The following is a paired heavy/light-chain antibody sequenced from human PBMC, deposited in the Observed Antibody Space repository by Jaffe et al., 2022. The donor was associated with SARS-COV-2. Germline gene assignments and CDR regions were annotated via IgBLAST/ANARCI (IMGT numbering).Light chain of an antibody. J-gene: IGLJ3*02. CDR3: QAWDSHTAM. CDR1: GLDQYS. Sequence: SYELLQAPSVSVSPGQKATITCSADGLDQYSVCWYQQKPGQSPVLVIYKDTRRPSGIPERFSASNSGNTATLTISGTQTMDEADYYCQAWDSHTAMFGGGTRLTVL. V-gene: IGLV3-1*01. CDR2: KDT.
Heavy chain of an antibody. Sequence: QVQLVQSGAEVKKPGASVQVSCKASGYSFSNYYMYWVRQAPGQGLEWMGMINPSGGGTRYAEKFQGRVALTGDTSTNTVYMDLNSLKSDDTGVYFCARLAISGRGTRDGLDVWGQGTTVTVSS. CDR3: ARLAISGRGTRDGLDV. V-gene: IGHV1-46*01. D-gene: IGHD1-20*01. CDR2: INPSGGGT. J-gene: IGHJ6*02. CDR1: GYSFSNYY.